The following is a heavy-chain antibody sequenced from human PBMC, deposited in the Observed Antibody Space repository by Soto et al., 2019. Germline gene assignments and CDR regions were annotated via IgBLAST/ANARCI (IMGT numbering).Heavy chain of an antibody. Sequence: QVQLVQSGAEVKKPGASVKVSCKASGFTFTNYFFNWVRQAPRQGLEWMGIISPYDGRTNYVQSLQGRVTMPIATCTSTVYMEVSSLGSEDTAVYYCARGDGRGSSGFYYYYGMDVWGPGTTVTVSS. V-gene: IGHV1-46*01. CDR1: GFTFTNYF. J-gene: IGHJ6*02. CDR2: ISPYDGRT. D-gene: IGHD6-25*01. CDR3: ARGDGRGSSGFYYYYGMDV.